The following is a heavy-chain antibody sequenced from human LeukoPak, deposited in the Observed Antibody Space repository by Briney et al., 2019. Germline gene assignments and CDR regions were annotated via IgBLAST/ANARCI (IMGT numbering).Heavy chain of an antibody. CDR3: AKGTFGGVIVVSAYYFDY. CDR2: ISGSGGST. V-gene: IGHV3-23*01. CDR1: GFTFSSYG. Sequence: GGSLRLSCAASGFTFSSYGMNWVRQAPGKGLEWVSAISGSGGSTYYADSVKGRFTISRDNSKNTLYLQMNSLRAEDTAVYYCAKGTFGGVIVVSAYYFDYWGQGTLVTVSS. D-gene: IGHD3-16*02. J-gene: IGHJ4*02.